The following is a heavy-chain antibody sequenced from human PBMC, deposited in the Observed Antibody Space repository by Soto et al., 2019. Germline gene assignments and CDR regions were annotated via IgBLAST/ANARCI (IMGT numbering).Heavy chain of an antibody. CDR1: GGSVSSGAYY. CDR3: ARARLQAVYAFDI. V-gene: IGHV4-31*03. D-gene: IGHD4-4*01. CDR2: IYYSGST. Sequence: PSETLSLTCTVSGGSVSSGAYYWTWIRQRPGKGLEWIGYIYYSGSTYYSPSLKSRLSISLDTSKNQFSLRLSSVTAADTAMYYCARARLQAVYAFDIWGRGTMVTVSS. J-gene: IGHJ3*02.